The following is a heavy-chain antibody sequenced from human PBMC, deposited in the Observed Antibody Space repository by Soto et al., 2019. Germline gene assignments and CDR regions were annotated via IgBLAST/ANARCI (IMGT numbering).Heavy chain of an antibody. Sequence: GGSLRLSCAASGFTFSIYAMSWVRQAPGKGLEWVSAISGSGGSTYYADSVKGRFTISRDNSKNTLYLQMNSLRAEDTAVYYWAKDLSGYDLNWFDPWGKETLVTVSS. CDR1: GFTFSIYA. J-gene: IGHJ5*02. V-gene: IGHV3-23*01. D-gene: IGHD5-12*01. CDR3: AKDLSGYDLNWFDP. CDR2: ISGSGGST.